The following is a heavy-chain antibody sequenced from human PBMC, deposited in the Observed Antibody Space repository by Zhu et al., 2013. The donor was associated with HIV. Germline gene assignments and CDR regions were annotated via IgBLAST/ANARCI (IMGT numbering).Heavy chain of an antibody. D-gene: IGHD3-10*01. CDR2: MNPNSGNT. V-gene: IGHV1-8*01. J-gene: IGHJ5*02. CDR3: ARTRRATLRGVIIMGWFDP. CDR1: GYTFTSYD. Sequence: QVQLVQSGAEVKKPGASVKVSCKASGYTFTSYDINWVRQATGQGLEWMGWMNPNSGNTGYAQKFQGRVTMTTDTSTSTAYMELRSLRSDDTAVYYCARTRRATLRGVIIMGWFDPWGQGTLVTVSS.